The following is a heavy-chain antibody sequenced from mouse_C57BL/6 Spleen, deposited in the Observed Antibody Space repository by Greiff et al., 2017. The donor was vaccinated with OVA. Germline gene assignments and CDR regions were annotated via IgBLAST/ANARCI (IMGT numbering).Heavy chain of an antibody. Sequence: QVQLKQSGAELVRPGTSVKLSCKASGYTFTSYWMHWVKQRPGQGLEWIGVIDPSDSYTNYNQKFKGKATLTVDTSSSTAYMQLSSLTSEDSAVYYCARLRTADWGQGTLVTVSA. J-gene: IGHJ3*01. CDR3: ARLRTAD. V-gene: IGHV1-59*01. CDR2: IDPSDSYT. D-gene: IGHD1-1*01. CDR1: GYTFTSYW.